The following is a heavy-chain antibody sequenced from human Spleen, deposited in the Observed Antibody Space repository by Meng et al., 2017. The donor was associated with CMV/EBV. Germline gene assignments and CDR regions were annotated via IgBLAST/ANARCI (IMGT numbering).Heavy chain of an antibody. V-gene: IGHV3-9*03. CDR1: GFTFDGYA. D-gene: IGHD6-19*01. CDR2: ISWNSDSI. CDR3: AKETPGWYGMDV. J-gene: IGHJ6*02. Sequence: SLKISCAASGFTFDGYAMHWVRQAPGKGLEWVSGISWNSDSIGYADSVKGRFTISRDNAKNSLYLQMNSVRVEEMASYYCAKETPGWYGMDVWGQGTTVTVSS.